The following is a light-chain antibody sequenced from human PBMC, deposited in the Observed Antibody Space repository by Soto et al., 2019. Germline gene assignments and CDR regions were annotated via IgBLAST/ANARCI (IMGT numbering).Light chain of an antibody. Sequence: DIQMTQSPSSLSASVGDRVTITCRASQTISTYLDWFQQKPGKAPNLLIYGASSLQSGVPSRFSGSGSGTDFTLTISRLLPEDSTTFYCHQAYSSPLTFGGGTKVEIK. V-gene: IGKV1-39*01. J-gene: IGKJ4*01. CDR1: QTISTY. CDR2: GAS. CDR3: HQAYSSPLT.